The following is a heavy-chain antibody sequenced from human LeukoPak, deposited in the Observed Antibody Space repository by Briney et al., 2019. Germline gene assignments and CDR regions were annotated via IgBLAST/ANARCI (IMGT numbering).Heavy chain of an antibody. Sequence: PSETLSLTCTVSGGSISGFHWSWIRQPPGKGLEWIAYINYSGSTYYNPSLNSRVTISLDTSKKKFSQKMSSVTAADTAVYYCARDLSYCSSTSCYGYIDVWGKGTTVTVSS. D-gene: IGHD2-2*01. CDR2: INYSGST. CDR1: GGSISGFH. V-gene: IGHV4-59*01. CDR3: ARDLSYCSSTSCYGYIDV. J-gene: IGHJ6*03.